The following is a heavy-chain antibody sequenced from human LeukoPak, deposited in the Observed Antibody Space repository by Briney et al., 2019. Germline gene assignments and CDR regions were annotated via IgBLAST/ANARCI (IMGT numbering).Heavy chain of an antibody. J-gene: IGHJ4*02. V-gene: IGHV1-2*02. CDR1: GHTFTGYY. Sequence: ASVKVSCKASGHTFTGYYMHWVRQAPGQGLEWMGWINPNSGGTNYAQKFQGRVTMTRDTSISTAYMELSRLRSDDTAVYYCARSGYSSGWYTFWGQGTLVTVSS. D-gene: IGHD6-19*01. CDR2: INPNSGGT. CDR3: ARSGYSSGWYTF.